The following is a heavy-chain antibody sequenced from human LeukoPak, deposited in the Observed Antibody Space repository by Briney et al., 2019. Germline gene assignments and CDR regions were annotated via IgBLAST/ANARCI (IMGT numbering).Heavy chain of an antibody. V-gene: IGHV4-4*02. D-gene: IGHD3-9*01. J-gene: IGHJ4*02. CDR2: IYHSGST. CDR3: ARDQPYYDILTGYYLYYFDY. Sequence: SGTLSLTCAVSGGSISSSNWWSWVRQPPGKGLEWIGEIYHSGSTNYNPSLKSRVTISVDKSKNQFSLKLSSVTAADTAVYYCARDQPYYDILTGYYLYYFDYSGQGTLVTVSS. CDR1: GGSISSSNW.